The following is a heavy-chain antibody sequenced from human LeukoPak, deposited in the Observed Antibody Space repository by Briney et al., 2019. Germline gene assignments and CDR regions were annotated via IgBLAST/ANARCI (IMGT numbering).Heavy chain of an antibody. D-gene: IGHD3-10*01. CDR3: AKASVWTMVRVVSYFDD. Sequence: GGSLRLSCAASGFTFSSYGMHWVRQAPGKGLEWVAFIRYDGSNKYYADSVKGRFTISRDNSKNTLYLQMHSLRAEDTAVYYCAKASVWTMVRVVSYFDDWGQGIQITVSS. CDR2: IRYDGSNK. J-gene: IGHJ4*02. CDR1: GFTFSSYG. V-gene: IGHV3-30*02.